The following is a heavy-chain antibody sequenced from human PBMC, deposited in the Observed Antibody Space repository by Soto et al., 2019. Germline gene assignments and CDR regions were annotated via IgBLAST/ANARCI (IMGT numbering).Heavy chain of an antibody. CDR2: LGPDGRNT. CDR1: EFSFSRYA. J-gene: IGHJ4*02. CDR3: VKQMTTWTDSFFDF. V-gene: IGHV3-23*01. Sequence: GGSLRLSCVASEFSFSRYAMTWVRQAAGKGLQWVAGLGPDGRNTFYGESVSGRFTISRDNSRNTLYLKMSSLRAEHTPLYFCVKQMTTWTDSFFDFWGQGIQVTVSS. D-gene: IGHD4-17*01.